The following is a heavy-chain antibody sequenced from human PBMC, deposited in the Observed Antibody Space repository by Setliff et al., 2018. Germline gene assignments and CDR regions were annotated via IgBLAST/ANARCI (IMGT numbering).Heavy chain of an antibody. CDR2: IKTKGDGGTR. CDR1: GLTFNNAW. CDR3: TTGQFCFNGVCYPSLYHYMDV. V-gene: IGHV3-15*05. D-gene: IGHD2-8*01. J-gene: IGHJ6*03. Sequence: PGGSLRLSCVASGLTFNNAWMSWVRQSPGKGLEWVGLIKTKGDGGTRDYAAPVEGRFTISRDDSKNTVYLQMNSLKIEDSGVYYCTTGQFCFNGVCYPSLYHYMDVWGKGTTVTVSS.